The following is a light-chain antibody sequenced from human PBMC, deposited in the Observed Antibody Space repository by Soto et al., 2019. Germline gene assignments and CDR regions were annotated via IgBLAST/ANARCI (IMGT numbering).Light chain of an antibody. CDR2: GAS. CDR3: QQYGSSPYT. J-gene: IGKJ2*01. CDR1: QSVSSSY. Sequence: EIVLTQSPGTPSLSPGERATLSCRASQSVSSSYLAWYQQKPGQAPRLLIYGASSRATGIPDRFSGSGSATDFTLTISRMEPEDFAVYYCQQYGSSPYTFGQGTKLEIK. V-gene: IGKV3-20*01.